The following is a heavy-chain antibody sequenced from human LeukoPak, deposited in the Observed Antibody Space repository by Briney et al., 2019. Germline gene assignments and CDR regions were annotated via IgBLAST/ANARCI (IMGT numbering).Heavy chain of an antibody. V-gene: IGHV6-1*01. J-gene: IGHJ4*02. CDR3: ARVGGTYYDILTGYPYFDY. CDR2: TYYRSKWYN. Sequence: SQTLSRTCAISGDSVSSNSAAWNWIRQSPSRGLEWLGRTYYRSKWYNDYAVSVKSRITINPDTSKNQFSLQLNSVTPEDTAVYYCARVGGTYYDILTGYPYFDYWGQGTLVTVSS. CDR1: GDSVSSNSAA. D-gene: IGHD3-9*01.